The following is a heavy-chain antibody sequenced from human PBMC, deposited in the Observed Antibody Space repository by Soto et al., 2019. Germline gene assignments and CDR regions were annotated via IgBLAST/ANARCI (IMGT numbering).Heavy chain of an antibody. CDR1: SFSISSGYY. CDR3: ARESSSENY. CDR2: IYHSGST. Sequence: SETLSLTCAVSSFSISSGYYWGWIRQPPGKGLEWIGSIYHSGSTYYNPSLKSRVTISVDTSKNQFSLKLSSVTAADTAVYYCARESSSENYWGQGTLVTV. D-gene: IGHD6-6*01. J-gene: IGHJ4*02. V-gene: IGHV4-38-2*02.